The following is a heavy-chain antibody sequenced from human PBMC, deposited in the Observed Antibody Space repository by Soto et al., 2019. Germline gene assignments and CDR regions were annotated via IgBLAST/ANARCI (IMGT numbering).Heavy chain of an antibody. J-gene: IGHJ4*02. D-gene: IGHD3-10*01. V-gene: IGHV4-31*03. CDR1: GGSISSGGYY. Sequence: QVQLQESGPGLVKPSQTLSLTCTVSGGSISSGGYYWSWIRQHPGKGLEWIGYIYYSGSTYYNPSLKSRVTISVDPSKNRFSLKLSSVTAADTAVYYCARGVTMVRGVIHTPYFDYWGQGTLVTVSS. CDR2: IYYSGST. CDR3: ARGVTMVRGVIHTPYFDY.